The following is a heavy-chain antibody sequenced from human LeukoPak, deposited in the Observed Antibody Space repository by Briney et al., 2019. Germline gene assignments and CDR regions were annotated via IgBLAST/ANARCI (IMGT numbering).Heavy chain of an antibody. CDR1: GGYVSSINYF. CDR2: ISYSGST. D-gene: IGHD1-26*01. V-gene: IGHV4-39*01. J-gene: IGHJ4*02. CDR3: ARRSSTGSYFED. Sequence: PSETLSLTCTVSGGYVSSINYFWAYIRQPPGKGLEWIGTISYSGSTYYNPSLESRVAVSVDTSKNEVSLTLRSVTAADTAVYYCARRSSTGSYFEDWGQGTLVTVSS.